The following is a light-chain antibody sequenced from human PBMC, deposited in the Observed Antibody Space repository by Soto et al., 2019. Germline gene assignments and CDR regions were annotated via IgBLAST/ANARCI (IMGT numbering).Light chain of an antibody. Sequence: QSALTQPASVSGSPGQSITISCTGTSSDVGSYNFVSWYQQHPGKAPKLMIYEGSKRPSGVSDRFSGSKSGNTASLTISGLQAEDEADYYCCSYAGDSTYVVGTGTKLTVL. CDR3: CSYAGDSTYV. CDR1: SSDVGSYNF. J-gene: IGLJ1*01. V-gene: IGLV2-23*01. CDR2: EGS.